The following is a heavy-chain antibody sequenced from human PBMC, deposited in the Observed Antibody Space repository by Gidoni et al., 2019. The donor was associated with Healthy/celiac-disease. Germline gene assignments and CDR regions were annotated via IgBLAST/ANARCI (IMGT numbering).Heavy chain of an antibody. V-gene: IGHV1-69*01. CDR1: GGTFSSYA. CDR2: ISPIFGTA. Sequence: QVQLVQSGAEVKKPGSSVKVYCKASGGTFSSYAISWVRQAPGQGLEWMGGISPIFGTANYAQKFQGRVTSTADESTSTAYMELSSLRSEDTAVYYCAKRYCSSTSCYFLGPNAFDIWGQGTMVTVSS. J-gene: IGHJ3*02. CDR3: AKRYCSSTSCYFLGPNAFDI. D-gene: IGHD2-2*01.